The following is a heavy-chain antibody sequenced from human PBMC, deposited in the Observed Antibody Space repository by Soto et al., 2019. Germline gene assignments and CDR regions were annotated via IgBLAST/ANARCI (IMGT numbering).Heavy chain of an antibody. CDR3: ARELLWFGRYYFDY. J-gene: IGHJ4*02. Sequence: PGGSLRLSCAASGFTFSSYSMNWVRQAPGKGLEWVSYISSSSSTIYYADSVKGRFTISRDNAKNSLYLQMNSLRDEDTAVYYCARELLWFGRYYFDYWGQGTLVTVSS. V-gene: IGHV3-48*02. D-gene: IGHD3-10*01. CDR2: ISSSSSTI. CDR1: GFTFSSYS.